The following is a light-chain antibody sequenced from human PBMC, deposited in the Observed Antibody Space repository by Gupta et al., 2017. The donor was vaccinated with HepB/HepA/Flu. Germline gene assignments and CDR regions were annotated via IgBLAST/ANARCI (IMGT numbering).Light chain of an antibody. J-gene: IGLJ3*02. CDR2: SVS. V-gene: IGLV2-14*01. CDR3: SSVRSGCTLVV. Sequence: QSALTQPASVSGSPGQSITISCAGSSSDIGGFDAVSWYKQYPGKAPELLIYSVSNRPSGIYYRFSGSKSGNTASLTIAGLQPEDEGTYYCSSVRSGCTLVVFGGGTKLTVL. CDR1: SSDIGGFDA.